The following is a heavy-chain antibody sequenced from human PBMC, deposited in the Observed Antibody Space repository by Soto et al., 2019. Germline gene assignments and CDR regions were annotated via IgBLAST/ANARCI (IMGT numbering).Heavy chain of an antibody. CDR2: IYYSGST. CDR1: GGSLNSSSYY. D-gene: IGHD3-22*01. V-gene: IGHV4-39*01. CDR3: MLGSGWKDFDY. J-gene: IGHJ4*02. Sequence: PSETLSLTCTVSGGSLNSSSYYWGWIRQPPGKGLEWIGNIYYSGSTYYNPSLKSRVTISVDTSKNQFSLKLSSVTAADTAVYYCMLGSGWKDFDYWGQGTLVTVSS.